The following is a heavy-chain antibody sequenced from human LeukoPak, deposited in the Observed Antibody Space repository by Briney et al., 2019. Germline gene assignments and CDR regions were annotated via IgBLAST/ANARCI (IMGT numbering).Heavy chain of an antibody. J-gene: IGHJ6*03. CDR1: GFTVSSNY. V-gene: IGHV3-53*01. D-gene: IGHD3-22*01. Sequence: PGGSLRLSCAASGFTVSSNYMSWVRQAPGKGLEWVSVIYSGGSTYYADSVKGRFTISRDNSKNTLYLQMNSLRAEDTAVYYCARDRYDSSGYDSSYYYYYMDVWGKGTTVTVSS. CDR3: ARDRYDSSGYDSSYYYYYMDV. CDR2: IYSGGST.